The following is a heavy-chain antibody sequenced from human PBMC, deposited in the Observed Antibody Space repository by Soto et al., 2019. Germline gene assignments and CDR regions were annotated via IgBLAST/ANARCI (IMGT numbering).Heavy chain of an antibody. J-gene: IGHJ4*02. CDR3: ARQAKIGDRSQFYFDS. CDR1: GFTFSLYP. V-gene: IGHV3-30*04. Sequence: GGVLRLSCSASGFTFSLYPMHWVCQARGKGLEWVAVISYNGRNKHYVDSVKGRFTISRDNSQDTLYLQMDSLRPDDTAVYYCARQAKIGDRSQFYFDSWGQGTLVTVSS. CDR2: ISYNGRNK. D-gene: IGHD3-16*01.